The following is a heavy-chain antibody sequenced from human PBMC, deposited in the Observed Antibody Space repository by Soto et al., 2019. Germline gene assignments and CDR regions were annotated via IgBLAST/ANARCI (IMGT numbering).Heavy chain of an antibody. Sequence: GGSLRLSCAASGFTFSSYAMHWVRQAPGKGLEWVAVISYDGSNKYYADSVKGRFTISRDNSKNTLYLQMNSLRAEDTAVYYCARDRGVGATPKYYFDYWGQGTLVTVSS. J-gene: IGHJ4*02. CDR1: GFTFSSYA. D-gene: IGHD1-26*01. CDR2: ISYDGSNK. V-gene: IGHV3-30-3*01. CDR3: ARDRGVGATPKYYFDY.